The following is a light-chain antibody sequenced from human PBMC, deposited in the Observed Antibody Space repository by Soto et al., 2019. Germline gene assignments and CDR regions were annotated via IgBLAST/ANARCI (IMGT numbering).Light chain of an antibody. J-gene: IGKJ2*01. V-gene: IGKV3-20*01. CDR3: HHYGTSPAFP. Sequence: EIVLTQSPGTLSLSPGERATLSCRASQSLSINYLAWYQQRLDQPPRLLIYDASSRAAGIPERFSGSGSGTDFTLTISRLEPEDFAVYYCHHYGTSPAFPFGQGTKVEI. CDR2: DAS. CDR1: QSLSINY.